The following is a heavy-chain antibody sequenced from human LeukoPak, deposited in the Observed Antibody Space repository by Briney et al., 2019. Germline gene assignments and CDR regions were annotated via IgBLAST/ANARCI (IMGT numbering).Heavy chain of an antibody. CDR1: GGSISSYY. CDR3: ARLDYVAGQHDY. J-gene: IGHJ4*02. D-gene: IGHD4-17*01. CDR2: IYYSGST. Sequence: PSETLSLTCTVSGGSISSYYWSWIRQPPGKGLEWIGYIYYSGSTNYNPSLKSRVTISVDTSKNQFSLKLSSVTAADTAVYYCARLDYVAGQHDYWGQGTLVTVSS. V-gene: IGHV4-59*01.